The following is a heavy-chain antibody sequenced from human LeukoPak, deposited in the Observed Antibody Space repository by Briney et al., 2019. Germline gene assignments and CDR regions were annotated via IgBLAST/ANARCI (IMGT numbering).Heavy chain of an antibody. J-gene: IGHJ4*02. CDR3: ASGGSTRADY. CDR2: VNSAGCIT. CDR1: GFTFSSYW. V-gene: IGHV3-74*01. D-gene: IGHD3-16*01. Sequence: GGPLRLSCVASGFTFSSYWMLGVRHTPGKGLVRVSGVNSAGCITSYAGSVKGRITISRDNAKNTLYLQMNSLRNDDTSVYYCASGGSTRADYWGQGTLVTVSS.